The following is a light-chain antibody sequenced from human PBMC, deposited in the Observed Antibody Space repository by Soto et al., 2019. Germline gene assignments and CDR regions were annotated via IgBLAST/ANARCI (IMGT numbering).Light chain of an antibody. Sequence: DIQMTQSPSTLSASVGDRVTITCRASQSISSWLAWYQQKPGKAPKLLIYDASSLESGVPSRFSGSGSGTEFTLTISRLQADDFETYYCQQYNSYWTFGQGTQVEIK. CDR1: QSISSW. J-gene: IGKJ1*01. V-gene: IGKV1-5*01. CDR3: QQYNSYWT. CDR2: DAS.